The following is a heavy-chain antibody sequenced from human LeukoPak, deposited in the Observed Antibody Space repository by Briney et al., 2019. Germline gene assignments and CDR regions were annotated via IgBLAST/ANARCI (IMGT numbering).Heavy chain of an antibody. CDR2: INHSGST. CDR3: ARGALLYYYDSSGYSYFDY. D-gene: IGHD3-22*01. V-gene: IGHV4-34*01. Sequence: SETLSLTCAVYGGSFSGYYWSWIRQPPGKGPEWIGEINHSGSTNYNPSLKSRVTISVDTSKNQFSLKLSSVTAADTAVYYCARGALLYYYDSSGYSYFDYWGQGTLVTVSS. CDR1: GGSFSGYY. J-gene: IGHJ4*02.